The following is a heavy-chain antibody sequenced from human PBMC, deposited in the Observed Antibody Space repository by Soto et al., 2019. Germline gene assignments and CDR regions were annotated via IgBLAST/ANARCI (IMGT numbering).Heavy chain of an antibody. Sequence: EVQLLESGGGLVQPGGSLRLSCAASGFTFSSYAMSWVRQAPGKGLEWVSAISGSGGSTYYADSVKGRFTISRDTSKNTLYLQMNSLRAEDTAVYYCANTGIFGVVIDFDYWGQGTLVTVSS. CDR1: GFTFSSYA. CDR2: ISGSGGST. D-gene: IGHD3-3*01. CDR3: ANTGIFGVVIDFDY. J-gene: IGHJ4*02. V-gene: IGHV3-23*01.